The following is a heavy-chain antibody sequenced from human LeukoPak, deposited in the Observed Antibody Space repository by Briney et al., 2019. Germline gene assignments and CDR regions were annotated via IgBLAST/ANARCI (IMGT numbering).Heavy chain of an antibody. Sequence: RGSLRLSCAASGFSFSDYAMDWVRQAPGKGLEWVSAISSNSAYIFYADSVEGRFTISRDNAKSSVSLQMNSLRDDDTAVYYCARIFRYQLIDYYALDVWGQGTTVTVSS. CDR3: ARIFRYQLIDYYALDV. CDR1: GFSFSDYA. D-gene: IGHD2-2*01. J-gene: IGHJ6*02. V-gene: IGHV3-21*01. CDR2: ISSNSAYI.